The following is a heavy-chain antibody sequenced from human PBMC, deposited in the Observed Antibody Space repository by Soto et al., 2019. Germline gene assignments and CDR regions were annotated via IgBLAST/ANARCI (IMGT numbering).Heavy chain of an antibody. CDR1: VYSFAGYW. CDR2: IDPSDSQT. V-gene: IGHV5-10-1*01. J-gene: IGHJ4*02. CDR3: ARQIYDSDTGPNFQYYFDS. Sequence: GESLKISCKGSVYSFAGYWITWVRPKPGKGLEWMGRIDPSDSQTYYSPSFRGHVTISVTKSITTVFLQWSSLRASDTAMYYCARQIYDSDTGPNFQYYFDSWGQGTPVTVSS. D-gene: IGHD3-22*01.